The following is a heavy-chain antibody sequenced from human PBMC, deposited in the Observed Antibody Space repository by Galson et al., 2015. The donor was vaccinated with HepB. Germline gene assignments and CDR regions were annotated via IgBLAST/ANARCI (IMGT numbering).Heavy chain of an antibody. J-gene: IGHJ4*02. CDR2: ISAYNGNT. V-gene: IGHV1-18*04. D-gene: IGHD3-3*01. CDR1: GYTYTSYG. Sequence: SVKVSCKASGYTYTSYGISWVRQAPGQGLEWMGWISAYNGNTNYAQKLQGRVTMTTDTSTSTAYMELRSLRSDDTAVYYCARTIPHQGMDYDFWSGYYYGSEKYYFDYWGQGTLVTVSS. CDR3: ARTIPHQGMDYDFWSGYYYGSEKYYFDY.